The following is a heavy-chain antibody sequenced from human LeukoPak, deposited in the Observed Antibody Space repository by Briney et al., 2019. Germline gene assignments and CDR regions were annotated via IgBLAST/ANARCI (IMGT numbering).Heavy chain of an antibody. D-gene: IGHD3-3*01. J-gene: IGHJ6*03. Sequence: ASVKVSCKASGYTFTSYGISWVRQAPGQGLEWMGWISAYNGNTNYAQKLQGRVTITADESTSTAYMELSSLRSEDTAVYYCARAIFGVAGGYYYYMDVWGKGTTVTVSS. CDR3: ARAIFGVAGGYYYYMDV. V-gene: IGHV1-18*01. CDR1: GYTFTSYG. CDR2: ISAYNGNT.